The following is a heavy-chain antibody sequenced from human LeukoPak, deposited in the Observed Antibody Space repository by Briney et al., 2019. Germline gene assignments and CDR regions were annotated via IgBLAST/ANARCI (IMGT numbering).Heavy chain of an antibody. V-gene: IGHV3-7*03. Sequence: GGSLRLSCAASGFTFNTYWMSWVRQAPGKGLEWVANIKQDGSESYYVDSVKGRFTISRDNAKNSLYLQMNSLRAEDTALYYCARGKYPDNDDYMDVWGKGTTVIVSS. CDR1: GFTFNTYW. CDR3: ARGKYPDNDDYMDV. D-gene: IGHD1-1*01. CDR2: IKQDGSES. J-gene: IGHJ6*03.